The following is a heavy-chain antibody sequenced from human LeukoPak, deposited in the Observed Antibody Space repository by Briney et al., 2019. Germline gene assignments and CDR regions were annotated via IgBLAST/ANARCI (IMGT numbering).Heavy chain of an antibody. J-gene: IGHJ4*02. CDR1: GFTFSTNA. D-gene: IGHD5-12*01. CDR3: ARARAAIVATNIDY. Sequence: GGSLRLSCLTSGFTFSTNAMSWVRQAPGKGREWISGISGSGASTYYADSVTGRFTISRDNSRNTLYLQMNSLRGDDAAVYYCARARAAIVATNIDYWGQGTLVTVSS. V-gene: IGHV3-23*01. CDR2: ISGSGAST.